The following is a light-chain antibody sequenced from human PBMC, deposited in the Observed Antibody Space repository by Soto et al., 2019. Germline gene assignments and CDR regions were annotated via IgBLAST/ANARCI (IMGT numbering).Light chain of an antibody. CDR2: KAS. CDR1: QSISSW. J-gene: IGKJ1*01. V-gene: IGKV1-5*03. Sequence: DTQMTQSPSTLSASVGDRVTITCRASQSISSWLAWYQQKPGKAPNLLIFKASTLESGVPSRFSGSGYGTDFTLTISSLQPDDFATYYCQHYNSYPWSFGQGTKVEIK. CDR3: QHYNSYPWS.